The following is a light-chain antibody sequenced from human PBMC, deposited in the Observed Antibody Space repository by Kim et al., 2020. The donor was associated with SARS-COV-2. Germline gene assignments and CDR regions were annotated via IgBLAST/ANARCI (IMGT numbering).Light chain of an antibody. J-gene: IGLJ3*02. CDR2: EDN. Sequence: GKTVTISCTRSSGSIASSYVQWYQQRPGSAPTTVIYEDNQRPSGVPDRFSGSIDSSSNSASLTISGLKTEDEADYYCQSYDSSKWVFGGGTQLTVL. CDR3: QSYDSSKWV. CDR1: SGSIASSY. V-gene: IGLV6-57*03.